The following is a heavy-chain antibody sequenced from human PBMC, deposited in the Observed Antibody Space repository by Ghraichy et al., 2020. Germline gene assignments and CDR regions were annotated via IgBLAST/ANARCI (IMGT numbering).Heavy chain of an antibody. Sequence: GGSLRLSCAASGFTFSSYAMSCVRQAPGKGLEWVSAISGSGGSTYYADSVKGRFTISRDNSKNTLYLQMNSLRAEDTAVYYCAKASRFLEWLLLQYFDYWGQGTLVTVSS. J-gene: IGHJ4*02. CDR1: GFTFSSYA. V-gene: IGHV3-23*01. D-gene: IGHD3-3*01. CDR3: AKASRFLEWLLLQYFDY. CDR2: ISGSGGST.